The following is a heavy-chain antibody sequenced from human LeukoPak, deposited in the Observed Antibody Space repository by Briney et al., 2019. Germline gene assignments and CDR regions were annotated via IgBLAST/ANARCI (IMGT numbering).Heavy chain of an antibody. J-gene: IGHJ4*02. D-gene: IGHD3-22*01. V-gene: IGHV4-59*11. Sequence: TSSETLSLTCTVSAGSISGHSWNWIRQPPGKGLEWIGDIYYNGSTRYNPSLESRVTISLDTSKNQFSLSLTSVTAADTAVYYCAREPRWYYYDSASYYFDYWGQGTLVTVSS. CDR2: IYYNGST. CDR3: AREPRWYYYDSASYYFDY. CDR1: AGSISGHS.